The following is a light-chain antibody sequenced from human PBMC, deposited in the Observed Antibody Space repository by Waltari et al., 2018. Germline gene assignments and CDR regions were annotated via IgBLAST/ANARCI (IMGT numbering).Light chain of an antibody. J-gene: IGKJ2*01. CDR3: QQYYSAPNT. CDR2: WAS. Sequence: DIVMTQSPDSLAVSLGERATINCKSSQSVFHTNNKHYLAWYQQKPGPPPKLPIYWASTRESGVPDRFSGSGSGTDFTLAISSLQAEDVAVYYCQQYYSAPNTFGQGTNVEIK. V-gene: IGKV4-1*01. CDR1: QSVFHTNNKHY.